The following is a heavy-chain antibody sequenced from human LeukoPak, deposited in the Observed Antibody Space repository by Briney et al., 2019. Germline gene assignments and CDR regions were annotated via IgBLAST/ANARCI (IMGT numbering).Heavy chain of an antibody. CDR2: IYYSGST. Sequence: SETLSLTCTVSGGSISGSSYYWGWIRQPPGKGQEWIGSIYYSGSTYYNPSLKSRVTISVDTSKNQFSLKLSSVTAADTAVYYCARDGRILFDWLSSHDAFDIWGQGTMVTVSS. J-gene: IGHJ3*02. CDR1: GGSISGSSYY. V-gene: IGHV4-39*07. CDR3: ARDGRILFDWLSSHDAFDI. D-gene: IGHD3-9*01.